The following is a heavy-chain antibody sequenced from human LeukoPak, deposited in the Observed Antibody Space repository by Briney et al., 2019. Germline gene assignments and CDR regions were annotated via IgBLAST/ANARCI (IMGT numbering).Heavy chain of an antibody. V-gene: IGHV1-2*06. CDR2: INPNSGST. J-gene: IGHJ5*02. CDR1: GYTFTGYY. CDR3: ARGEENDYGDYGDWFDP. Sequence: ASVKVSCKASGYTFTGYYMHWVRQAPGQGLEWMGRINPNSGSTNYAQKFQGRVTMTRDTSISTAYMELSRLRSDDTAVNYCARGEENDYGDYGDWFDPWGQGTLVTVSS. D-gene: IGHD4-17*01.